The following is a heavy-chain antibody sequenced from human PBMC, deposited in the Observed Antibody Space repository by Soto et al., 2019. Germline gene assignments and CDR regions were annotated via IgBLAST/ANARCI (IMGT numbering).Heavy chain of an antibody. Sequence: ASVKVSCKASGYTFTSYATHWVRQAPGQRLEWMGWINAGNGNTKYSQKFQGRVTITRDTSASTAYMELSSLRSEDTAVYYCARDQHYDSSGYYYGMDVWGQGTTVTVSS. CDR3: ARDQHYDSSGYYYGMDV. V-gene: IGHV1-3*01. J-gene: IGHJ6*02. CDR2: INAGNGNT. D-gene: IGHD3-22*01. CDR1: GYTFTSYA.